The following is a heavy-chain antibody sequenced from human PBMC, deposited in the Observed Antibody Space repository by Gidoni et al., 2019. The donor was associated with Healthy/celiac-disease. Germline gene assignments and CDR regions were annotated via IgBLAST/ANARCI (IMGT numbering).Heavy chain of an antibody. D-gene: IGHD2-2*02. CDR3: AREGGYCSSTSCYTLKYYYYYYGMDV. CDR2: ISYDGSNK. CDR1: GFTFSSYA. J-gene: IGHJ6*02. V-gene: IGHV3-30-3*01. Sequence: RLSCAASGFTFSSYAMHWVRQAPGKGLEWVAVISYDGSNKYYADSVKGRFTISRDNSKNTLYLQMNSLRAEDTAVYYCAREGGYCSSTSCYTLKYYYYYYGMDVWGQGTTVTVSS.